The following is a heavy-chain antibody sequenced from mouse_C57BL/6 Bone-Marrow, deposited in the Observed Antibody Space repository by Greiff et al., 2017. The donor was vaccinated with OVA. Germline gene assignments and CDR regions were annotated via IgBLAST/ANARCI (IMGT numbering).Heavy chain of an antibody. CDR1: GYSFTGYY. CDR3: ARGLYYGNPFDV. D-gene: IGHD2-1*01. J-gene: IGHJ1*03. V-gene: IGHV1-42*01. Sequence: VQLQQSGPELVKPGASVKISCKASGYSFTGYYMNWVKQSPEKSLEWIGEINPSTGGTTYNQKFKAKATLTVDKSSSTAYMQLKSLTSEDSAVYYCARGLYYGNPFDVWGTGTTVTVSS. CDR2: INPSTGGT.